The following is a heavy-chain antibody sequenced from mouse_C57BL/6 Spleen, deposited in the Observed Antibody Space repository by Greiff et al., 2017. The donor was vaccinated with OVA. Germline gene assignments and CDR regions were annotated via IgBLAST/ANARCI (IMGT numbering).Heavy chain of an antibody. J-gene: IGHJ2*01. Sequence: EVQRVESGPELVKPGASVKISCKASGYSFTGYYMNWVKQSPEKSLEWIGEINPSTGGTTYNQKFKAKATLTVDKSSSTAYMQLKSLTSEDSAVYYCARREPLYFDYWGQGTTLTVSS. CDR3: ARREPLYFDY. V-gene: IGHV1-42*01. CDR1: GYSFTGYY. CDR2: INPSTGGT.